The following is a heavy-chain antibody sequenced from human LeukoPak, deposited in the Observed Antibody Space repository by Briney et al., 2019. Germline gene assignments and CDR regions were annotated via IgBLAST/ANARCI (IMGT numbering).Heavy chain of an antibody. CDR2: IYYSGST. CDR1: GGSISSSSYY. CDR3: ARDMVRGVTTFDY. Sequence: SETLSLTCTVSGGSISSSSYYWGWIRQPPGKGLEWIGSIYYSGSTYYNPSLKSRVTISVDTSKNQFSLKLSSVTAADTAVYYCARDMVRGVTTFDYWGQGTLVTVSS. V-gene: IGHV4-39*07. J-gene: IGHJ4*02. D-gene: IGHD3-10*01.